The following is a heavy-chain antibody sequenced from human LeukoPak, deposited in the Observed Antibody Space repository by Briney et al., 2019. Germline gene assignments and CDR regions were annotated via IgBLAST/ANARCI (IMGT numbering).Heavy chain of an antibody. D-gene: IGHD5-24*01. CDR3: ARAHVEMATISRPRNIYFDY. Sequence: SETPSLTCTVSGGSISSGNYYWSWIRQPAGKGLEWIGRIYTSGSTNYDPSLKSRVTISVDTSKNQFSLKLSSVTAADTAVYYCARAHVEMATISRPRNIYFDYWGQGTLVTVSS. V-gene: IGHV4-61*02. CDR1: GGSISSGNYY. CDR2: IYTSGST. J-gene: IGHJ4*02.